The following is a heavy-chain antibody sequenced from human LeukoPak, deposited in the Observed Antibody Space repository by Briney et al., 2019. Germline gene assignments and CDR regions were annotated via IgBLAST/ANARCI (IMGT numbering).Heavy chain of an antibody. CDR2: IYYSGST. J-gene: IGHJ4*02. D-gene: IGHD4-17*01. V-gene: IGHV4-39*01. CDR1: GGSISSSSCY. Sequence: PSETLSLTCTVSGGSISSSSCYWGWIRQPPGKGLEWIGKIYYSGSTYYNPSLKSRVTISVDTSKKQFSLKLTSVTAAETAVYYCATVTTYFDYWGQGTLVTVSS. CDR3: ATVTTYFDY.